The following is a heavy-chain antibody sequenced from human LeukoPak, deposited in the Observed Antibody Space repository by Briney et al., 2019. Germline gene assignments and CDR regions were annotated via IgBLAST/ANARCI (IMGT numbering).Heavy chain of an antibody. V-gene: IGHV3-23*01. CDR1: GFTFSSYA. CDR3: AGYIYYDSSGYYIPA. J-gene: IGHJ5*02. D-gene: IGHD3-22*01. CDR2: ISGSGGST. Sequence: GGSLRLSCAASGFTFSSYAMSWVRQAPGKGLEWVSAISGSGGSTYYADSVKGRFTISRDNSKNTLYLQMNSLRAEDTAVYYCAGYIYYDSSGYYIPAWGQGTLVTVSS.